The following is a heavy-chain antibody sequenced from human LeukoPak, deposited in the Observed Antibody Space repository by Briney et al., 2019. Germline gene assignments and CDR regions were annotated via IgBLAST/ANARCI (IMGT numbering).Heavy chain of an antibody. CDR3: ARGWKVAVAGRRDYYYGMDV. J-gene: IGHJ6*02. V-gene: IGHV1-8*01. D-gene: IGHD6-19*01. CDR2: MNPNSGNT. CDR1: GYTFTSYD. Sequence: ASVKVYCKASGYTFTSYDINWVRQATGQGLEWMGWMNPNSGNTGYAQKFQGRVTMTRNTSISTAYMELSSLRSEDTAVYYCARGWKVAVAGRRDYYYGMDVWGQGTTVTVSS.